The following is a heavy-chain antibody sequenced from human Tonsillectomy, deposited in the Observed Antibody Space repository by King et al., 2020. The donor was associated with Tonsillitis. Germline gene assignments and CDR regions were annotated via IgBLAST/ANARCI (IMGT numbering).Heavy chain of an antibody. CDR3: ARLLLIRNIWCAP. V-gene: IGHV1-46*01. CDR2: INPSGGST. D-gene: IGHD2-15*01. J-gene: IGHJ5*02. CDR1: GYTFTSYY. Sequence: QVQLVESGAEVKKPGASVKVSCKASGYTFTSYYIHWVRQAPGQGLEWMGIINPSGGSTTYAQKFQGRVTMTRDTSTSTVYMELSSLTSEDTAVYYCARLLLIRNIWCAPWGQRTLVTVSS.